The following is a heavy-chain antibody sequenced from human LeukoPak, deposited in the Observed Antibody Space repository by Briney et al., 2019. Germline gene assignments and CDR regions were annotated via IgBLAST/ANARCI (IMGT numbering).Heavy chain of an antibody. Sequence: GTSLRLSCAASGFTFSSYPIHWVRQAPVKGLEWVAVISYDGSTKYYADPVKGRFTISRDNSKNTLYLQMNSLRTEDTAVYHCARGTVSGYPDYWGQGSLVSVSS. CDR2: ISYDGSTK. CDR1: GFTFSSYP. V-gene: IGHV3-30-3*01. J-gene: IGHJ4*02. CDR3: ARGTVSGYPDY. D-gene: IGHD4-11*01.